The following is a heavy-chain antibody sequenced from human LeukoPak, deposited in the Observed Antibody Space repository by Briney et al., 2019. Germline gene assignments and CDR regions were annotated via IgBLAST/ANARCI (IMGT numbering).Heavy chain of an antibody. D-gene: IGHD3-22*01. V-gene: IGHV4-39*07. CDR2: IYYGGSS. CDR1: GGSISSSNYY. Sequence: PSETLSLTCTVSGGSISSSNYYWGWIRQPPGKGLEWIGNIYYGGSSYYNPSLKSRVTISVDTSKNQFSLKLSSVTAADTAVYYCARDGRYYYDSSGYAFDIWGQGTMVTVSS. CDR3: ARDGRYYYDSSGYAFDI. J-gene: IGHJ3*02.